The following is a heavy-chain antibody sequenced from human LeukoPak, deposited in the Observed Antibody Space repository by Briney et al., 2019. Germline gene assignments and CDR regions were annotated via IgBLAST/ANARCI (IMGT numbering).Heavy chain of an antibody. CDR1: GGSIRSSYYY. D-gene: IGHD3-10*01. J-gene: IGHJ4*02. CDR3: ARARSGINYYGSGSYYNY. V-gene: IGHV4-39*01. CDR2: IYDSGST. Sequence: SETLSLTCTVSGGSIRSSYYYWGWIRQPPGKGLEWIGSIYDSGSTYYNPSLKSRVTISVDTSKNQFSLKLNSVTAADTAVYYCARARSGINYYGSGSYYNYWGQGTLVTVSS.